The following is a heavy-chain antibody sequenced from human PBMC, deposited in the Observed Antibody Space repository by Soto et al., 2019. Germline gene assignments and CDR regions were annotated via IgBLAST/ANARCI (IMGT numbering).Heavy chain of an antibody. D-gene: IGHD3-22*01. CDR1: GGSFSGYY. CDR3: AREVYYYDSSAYYPRPWERTYAMDV. V-gene: IGHV4-34*01. CDR2: INHSGST. J-gene: IGHJ6*02. Sequence: SETLSLTCAVYGGSFSGYYWSWIRQPPGKGLEWIGEINHSGSTNYNPSLKSRVTISVDTSKNQFSLKLSSVTAADTAVYYCAREVYYYDSSAYYPRPWERTYAMDVWGQGTTVTVSS.